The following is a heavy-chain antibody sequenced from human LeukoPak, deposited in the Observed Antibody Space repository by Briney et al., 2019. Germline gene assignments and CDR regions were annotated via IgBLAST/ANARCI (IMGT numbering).Heavy chain of an antibody. J-gene: IGHJ4*02. D-gene: IGHD1-26*01. Sequence: QPGGSLRLSWAASAFTFSSSGMHWVRQAPGKGLEWVAFIRYDGTSKYYADSVKGRFTISRDNSKNTVYLQMNSLRAEDTAVYYCAKETRGSYSDYWGQGTLVTVSS. CDR2: IRYDGTSK. CDR3: AKETRGSYSDY. CDR1: AFTFSSSG. V-gene: IGHV3-30*02.